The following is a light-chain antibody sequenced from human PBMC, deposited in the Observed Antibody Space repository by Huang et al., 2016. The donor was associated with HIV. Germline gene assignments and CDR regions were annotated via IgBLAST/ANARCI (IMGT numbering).Light chain of an antibody. CDR2: LGS. Sequence: DIVMTQSPLSLPVTPGEPASISCRSSQSLLHSNGFNYLDWYLQKLGQSPQLLIYLGSNRASGVPDRFSGSGSGTDFTLKISSVEAEDVGVYYCMQALQTPWTFGQGTKVEIK. CDR3: MQALQTPWT. J-gene: IGKJ1*01. V-gene: IGKV2-28*01. CDR1: QSLLHSNGFNY.